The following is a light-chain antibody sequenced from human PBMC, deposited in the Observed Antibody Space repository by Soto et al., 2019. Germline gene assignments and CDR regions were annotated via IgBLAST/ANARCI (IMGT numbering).Light chain of an antibody. CDR2: DVS. CDR1: SSDVGGYNY. Sequence: QSVLTQPRSVSGSPGQSVTISCTGTSSDVGGYNYVSWYQQHPGKAPKVMIYDVSKRPSGVPDRFSGPKSGNTASLTISGLQAEDEADYYCCSYAGSYTYVFGTGTKVTVL. CDR3: CSYAGSYTYV. V-gene: IGLV2-11*01. J-gene: IGLJ1*01.